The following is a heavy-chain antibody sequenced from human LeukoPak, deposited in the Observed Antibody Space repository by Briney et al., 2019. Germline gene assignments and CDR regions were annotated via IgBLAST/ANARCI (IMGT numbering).Heavy chain of an antibody. CDR3: ARAGVAARLTPFDY. V-gene: IGHV1-69*13. CDR2: IIHIFGTA. D-gene: IGHD6-6*01. CDR1: GGTFSSYA. J-gene: IGHJ4*02. Sequence: PSVKVSCKASGGTFSSYAISWVRQAPGEGLEWRGGIIHIFGTANYAQNFQGRVTITADESTSTAYMELSSLRAEDTAVYYCARAGVAARLTPFDYWGQGTLVTVSS.